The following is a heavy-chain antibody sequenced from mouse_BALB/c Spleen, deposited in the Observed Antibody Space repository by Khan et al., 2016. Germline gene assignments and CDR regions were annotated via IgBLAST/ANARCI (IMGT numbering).Heavy chain of an antibody. V-gene: IGHV5-9*02. CDR2: ISSGGSYT. Sequence: EVELVESGGGLVKPGGSLKLSCAASGFAFSSYDMSWVRQTPEKRLEWVATISSGGSYTYYPDSVKGRFTISRDNARNTLYLQMSSLRSEYTALYYCARHPEYGNSWFAYWGQGTLVTVSA. J-gene: IGHJ3*01. CDR1: GFAFSSYD. CDR3: ARHPEYGNSWFAY. D-gene: IGHD2-1*01.